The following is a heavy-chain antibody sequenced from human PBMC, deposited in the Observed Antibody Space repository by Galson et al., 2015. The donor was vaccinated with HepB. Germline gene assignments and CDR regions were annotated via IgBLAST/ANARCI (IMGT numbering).Heavy chain of an antibody. Sequence: SLRLSCAASGFTFSSYSMNWVRQAPGKGLEWVSSISSSSSYIYYADSVKGRFTISRDNSKNTLYLQMNSLRAEDTAVYYCAKYSGWSPTNTFDYWGQGTLVTVSS. J-gene: IGHJ4*02. CDR1: GFTFSSYS. D-gene: IGHD6-19*01. V-gene: IGHV3-21*04. CDR3: AKYSGWSPTNTFDY. CDR2: ISSSSSYI.